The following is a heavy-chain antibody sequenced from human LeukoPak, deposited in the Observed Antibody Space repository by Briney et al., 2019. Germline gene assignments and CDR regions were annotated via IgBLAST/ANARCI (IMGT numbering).Heavy chain of an antibody. V-gene: IGHV4-39*01. D-gene: IGHD6-13*01. CDR3: ARAAAAGKGSFDY. J-gene: IGHJ4*02. CDR1: GGSISSSSYY. Sequence: SETLSLTCTVSGGSISSSSYYWGWIRQPPGKGLEWIGSIYYSGSTYYNPSLKSRVTISVDASKNQFSLKLSSVTAADTAVYYCARAAAAGKGSFDYWGQGTLVTVSS. CDR2: IYYSGST.